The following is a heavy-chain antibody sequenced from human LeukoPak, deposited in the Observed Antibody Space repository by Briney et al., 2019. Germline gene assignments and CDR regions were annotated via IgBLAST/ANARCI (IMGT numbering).Heavy chain of an antibody. V-gene: IGHV1-8*01. Sequence: GASVKVSCKASGYTFTSYEINWVRQATGQGLEWMGWMNPNSGNTGYAQKFQGRVTMTRNTSISTAYMELSSLRSEDTAVYYCARGQYSSSPYYFDYWGQGTLVTVSS. D-gene: IGHD6-13*01. CDR2: MNPNSGNT. CDR3: ARGQYSSSPYYFDY. CDR1: GYTFTSYE. J-gene: IGHJ4*02.